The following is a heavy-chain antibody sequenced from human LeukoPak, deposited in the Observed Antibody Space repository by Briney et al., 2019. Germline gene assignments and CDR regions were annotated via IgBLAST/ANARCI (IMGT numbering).Heavy chain of an antibody. J-gene: IGHJ4*02. CDR1: GYTLTELS. Sequence: ASVTVSCKVSGYTLTELSMHWVRQAPGKGLEWMGGFDPEDGETIYAQKFQGRVTMTEDTSTDTAYMEVSSLRSEDTAIYYCATGKAVVVISPGFGLDYWGQGSLVTVSS. CDR2: FDPEDGET. CDR3: ATGKAVVVISPGFGLDY. D-gene: IGHD3-22*01. V-gene: IGHV1-24*01.